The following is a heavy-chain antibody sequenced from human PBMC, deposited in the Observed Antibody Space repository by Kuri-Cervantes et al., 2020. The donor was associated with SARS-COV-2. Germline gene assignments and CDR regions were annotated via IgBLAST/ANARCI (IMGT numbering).Heavy chain of an antibody. V-gene: IGHV4-61*01. D-gene: IGHD3-10*01. CDR3: ARDSAPHYGSGSLVS. CDR2: IYYSGST. J-gene: IGHJ4*02. Sequence: SGPTLVKPTETLTLTCTVSGFSLSNARMGVSWIRQPPGKGLEWIGYIYYSGSTNYNPSLKSRVTISVDTSKNQFSLKLSSVTAADTAVYYCARDSAPHYGSGSLVSWGQGTLVTVSS. CDR1: GFSLSNARMG.